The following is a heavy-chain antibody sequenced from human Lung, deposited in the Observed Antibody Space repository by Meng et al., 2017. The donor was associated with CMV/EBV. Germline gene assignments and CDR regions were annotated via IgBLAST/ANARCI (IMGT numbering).Heavy chain of an antibody. J-gene: IGHJ4*02. V-gene: IGHV1-2*04. D-gene: IGHD1-1*01. CDR1: GYTFIDYH. Sequence: VQLVQSGAEVKRPGASVKLSCKTSGYTFIDYHIHWVRQAPGQGLEWMGWISPYNGDTIYARDFQGWVTMTRDTSNRTLYMEVSRLRFDDTAVYYCARAIVKNGKRQFDYWGQGTLVTVSS. CDR2: ISPYNGDT. CDR3: ARAIVKNGKRQFDY.